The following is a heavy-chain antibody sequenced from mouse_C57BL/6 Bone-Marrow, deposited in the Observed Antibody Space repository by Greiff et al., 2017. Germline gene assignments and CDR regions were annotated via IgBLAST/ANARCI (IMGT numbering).Heavy chain of an antibody. CDR1: GFTFSSYA. J-gene: IGHJ3*01. CDR3: ARNWAAWFAY. CDR2: ISDGGSYT. D-gene: IGHD4-1*01. V-gene: IGHV5-4*03. Sequence: EVMLVESGGGLVKPGGSLKRSCAASGFTFSSYAMSWVRQTPEKRLEWVATISDGGSYTYYPDNVKGRFTISRDNAKNNLYLQMSHLKSEDTAMYYCARNWAAWFAYWGQGTLVTVSA.